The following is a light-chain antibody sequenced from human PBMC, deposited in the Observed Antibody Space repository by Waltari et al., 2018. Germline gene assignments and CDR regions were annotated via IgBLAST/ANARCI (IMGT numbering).Light chain of an antibody. CDR2: DNN. CDR1: SPTFEDSS. V-gene: IGLV1-51*01. J-gene: IGLJ1*01. Sequence: QSVFTQPPSVYAAPGPWVTISYSGNSPTFEDSSVSWFQQVPGTAPKLFIYDNNKRPSGIPDRFSASKSGTSATLGITGLQIGDEADYYCGAWDSSLDGYVFGGGTKVTVL. CDR3: GAWDSSLDGYV.